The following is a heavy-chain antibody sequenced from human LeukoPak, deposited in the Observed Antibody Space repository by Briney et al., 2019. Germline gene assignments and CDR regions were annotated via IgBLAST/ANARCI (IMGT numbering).Heavy chain of an antibody. Sequence: ASVKVSCKASGGSFNSYAISWVRQAPGQGLEWMGGIMPLFGTANYAQEFQGRVTFTTDESASTAYMEVSSLRSEDTAVYYCASGSLGDGYGVGDYYQYMDVWGKGTTVTVSS. D-gene: IGHD5-24*01. CDR3: ASGSLGDGYGVGDYYQYMDV. J-gene: IGHJ6*03. V-gene: IGHV1-69*05. CDR2: IMPLFGTA. CDR1: GGSFNSYA.